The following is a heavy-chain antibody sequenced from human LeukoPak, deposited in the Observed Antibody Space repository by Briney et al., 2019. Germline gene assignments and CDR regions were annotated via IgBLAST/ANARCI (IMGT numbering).Heavy chain of an antibody. D-gene: IGHD3-10*01. CDR1: RGSISNYY. Sequence: SETLSLTCTVSRGSISNYYWSRVRQPPGKGLEWIGYIYYIGNTDYNPSLKSRVSISVDTSKNQFSLNLKSVTATDTALYYCARPRVAGRTGWHFDVWGRGTLVTVSS. J-gene: IGHJ2*01. CDR3: ARPRVAGRTGWHFDV. CDR2: IYYIGNT. V-gene: IGHV4-59*08.